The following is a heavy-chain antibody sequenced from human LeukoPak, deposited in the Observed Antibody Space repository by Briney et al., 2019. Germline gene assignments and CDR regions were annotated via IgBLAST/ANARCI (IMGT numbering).Heavy chain of an antibody. D-gene: IGHD3-22*01. Sequence: GGSLRLSCAASGFTVSNNYMSWVRQAPGKGLEWVSVIYSGGSTMYYADSVKGRFTISRDNAKNSLYLQMNSLRAEDTAVYYCARGGYYYDSSAYVSLDFWGQGTLVTVSS. CDR3: ARGGYYYDSSAYVSLDF. CDR1: GFTVSNNY. V-gene: IGHV3-53*01. J-gene: IGHJ4*02. CDR2: IYSGGSTM.